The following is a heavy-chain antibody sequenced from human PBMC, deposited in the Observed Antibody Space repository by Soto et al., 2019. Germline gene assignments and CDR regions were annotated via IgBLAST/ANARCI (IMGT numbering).Heavy chain of an antibody. V-gene: IGHV3-74*01. Sequence: GSLRLSCAASGFTFSSYWMHWVRQAPGKGLVWVSRINSDGSSTSYADSVKGRFTISRDNAKNTLYLQMNSLRAEDTAVYYCARDLVAADHYDAFDIWGQGTMVTVSS. CDR2: INSDGSST. CDR1: GFTFSSYW. D-gene: IGHD2-15*01. J-gene: IGHJ3*02. CDR3: ARDLVAADHYDAFDI.